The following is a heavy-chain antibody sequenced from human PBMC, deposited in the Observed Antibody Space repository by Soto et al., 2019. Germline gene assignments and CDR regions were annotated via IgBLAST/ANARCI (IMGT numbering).Heavy chain of an antibody. V-gene: IGHV3-23*01. CDR1: GYPFINFA. Sequence: EVQLLESGGGLVQPGGSLRLSCAASGYPFINFAMNWVRQSPGKGLEWVSSISGSGGRTWYADAVRGRFTISRDNSKNTLYLQMNSLRAEDTAVYYCAKFGGSGTYFHFDYWGQGAQVTVSS. J-gene: IGHJ4*02. CDR2: ISGSGGRT. CDR3: AKFGGSGTYFHFDY. D-gene: IGHD3-10*01.